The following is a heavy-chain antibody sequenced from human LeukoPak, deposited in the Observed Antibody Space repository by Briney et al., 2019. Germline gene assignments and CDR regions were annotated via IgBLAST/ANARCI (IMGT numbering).Heavy chain of an antibody. Sequence: GGSLRLSCVASGFTFDDYTMHWVRQAPGKGLERVSLISWDGGSTYYADSVKGRFTISRDNSKNSLYLQMNSLRTEDTALYYCAKDIAAAGMDDGLGYWGQGTLVTVSS. CDR3: AKDIAAAGMDDGLGY. D-gene: IGHD6-13*01. V-gene: IGHV3-43*01. CDR2: ISWDGGST. CDR1: GFTFDDYT. J-gene: IGHJ4*02.